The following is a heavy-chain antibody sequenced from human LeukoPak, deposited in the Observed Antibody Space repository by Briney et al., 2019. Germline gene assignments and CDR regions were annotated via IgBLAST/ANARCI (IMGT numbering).Heavy chain of an antibody. Sequence: PSETPSLTCTVSGGSISSYYWSWIRQPPGKGLEWIGYIYYSGSTNYNPSLKSRVTISVDTSKNQFSLKLSSVTAADTAVYYCARGGSGYYSNFDYWGQGTLVTVSS. CDR2: IYYSGST. CDR1: GGSISSYY. V-gene: IGHV4-59*01. D-gene: IGHD3-22*01. J-gene: IGHJ4*02. CDR3: ARGGSGYYSNFDY.